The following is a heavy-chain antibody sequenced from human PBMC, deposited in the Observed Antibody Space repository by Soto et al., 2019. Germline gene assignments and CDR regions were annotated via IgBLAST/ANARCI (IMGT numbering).Heavy chain of an antibody. CDR2: IIPIFDTT. V-gene: IGHV1-69*13. CDR3: ARAYGDYYFDY. Sequence: GASVKVSCKASGGTFSSYAISWVRQAPGQGLEWMGGIIPIFDTTNYAQKFQGRVTITADESTRTAYMELSSLRSEDTAVYYCARAYGDYYFDYWGQGTLVTVSS. CDR1: GGTFSSYA. D-gene: IGHD4-17*01. J-gene: IGHJ4*02.